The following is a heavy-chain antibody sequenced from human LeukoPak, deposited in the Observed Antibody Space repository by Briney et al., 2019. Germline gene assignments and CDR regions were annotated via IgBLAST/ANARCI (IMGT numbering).Heavy chain of an antibody. CDR3: ARDGCGGSCFHYYYYYMDV. J-gene: IGHJ6*03. CDR2: ISTIGIT. V-gene: IGHV4-61*02. D-gene: IGHD2-15*01. CDR1: SGSISSSNYY. Sequence: SQTLSLTCTVSSGSISSSNYYWSWIRQPAGKGLEWIGRISTIGITNYNPSLNSRVTISIDTSKNQFSLKLSSVTAADTAVYYCARDGCGGSCFHYYYYYMDVWGKGTTVTISS.